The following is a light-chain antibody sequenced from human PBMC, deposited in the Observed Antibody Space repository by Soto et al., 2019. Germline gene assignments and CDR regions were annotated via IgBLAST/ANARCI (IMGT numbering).Light chain of an antibody. CDR2: DVS. CDR1: SSDVGGYNY. CDR3: SSYTSSSTVV. J-gene: IGLJ2*01. Sequence: QSALTQPASVSGSPGQSITISCTGTSSDVGGYNYVSWYQQHPGKAPKLMIYDVSNRPSGFSNRFSGSKSGNTASLTISGLQDEDEADYYCSSYTSSSTVVFGGGTKLTVL. V-gene: IGLV2-14*01.